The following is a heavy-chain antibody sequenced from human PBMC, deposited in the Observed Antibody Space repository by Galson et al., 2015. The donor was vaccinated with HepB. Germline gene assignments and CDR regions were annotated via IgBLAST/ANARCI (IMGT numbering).Heavy chain of an antibody. CDR3: AKDADFWSGYYLGGNWFDP. Sequence: SVKVSCKASGFTFTSSAVQWVRQARGQRLEWIGWIVVGSGNTNYAQKFQERVTITRDMSTSTAYMELSSLRSEDTAVYYCAKDADFWSGYYLGGNWFDPWGQGTLVTVSS. CDR2: IVVGSGNT. CDR1: GFTFTSSA. V-gene: IGHV1-58*01. J-gene: IGHJ5*02. D-gene: IGHD3-3*01.